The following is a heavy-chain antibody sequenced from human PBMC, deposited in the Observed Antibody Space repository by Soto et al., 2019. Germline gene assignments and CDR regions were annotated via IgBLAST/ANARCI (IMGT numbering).Heavy chain of an antibody. CDR3: ARPGGFQDSSGFAIDD. D-gene: IGHD3-22*01. V-gene: IGHV4-30-4*01. CDR2: IYYTGAT. Sequence: QVQLHESGPRLVKPSQTLSLTCTVSGASVSSGDYFWSWIRQPPGKGLEWIGYIYYTGATHYNPSLESRLTMSLDTSKNQCSLRLKSVTAADTAVYYCARPGGFQDSSGFAIDDWGQGTLVTVSS. CDR1: GASVSSGDYF. J-gene: IGHJ4*02.